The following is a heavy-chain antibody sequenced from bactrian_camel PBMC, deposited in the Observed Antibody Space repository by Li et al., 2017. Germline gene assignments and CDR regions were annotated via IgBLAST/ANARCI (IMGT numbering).Heavy chain of an antibody. V-gene: IGHV3S53*01. J-gene: IGHJ4*01. Sequence: HVQLVESGGGSVQAGGSLKLSCTSSGSIFSMCVMAWYRQTPGQDRVLVAKIEGDGSTSYVDSAKGRFTISRDNAKNMLYLQMNSLKPEDTAMYYCAADMGPMGRGRVCSSYLYEYNYWGQGTQVTVS. D-gene: IGHD3*01. CDR1: GSIFSMCV. CDR2: IEGDGST. CDR3: AADMGPMGRGRVCSSYLYEYNY.